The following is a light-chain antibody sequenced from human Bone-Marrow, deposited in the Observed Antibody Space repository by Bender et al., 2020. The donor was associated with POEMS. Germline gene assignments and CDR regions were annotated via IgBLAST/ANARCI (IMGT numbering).Light chain of an antibody. Sequence: QSALTQPASVSGSPGQSITISCTGTSSDVGAYNYVSWYQQHPGKAPKLMIYAVSNRPSGVSNRFSGSKSANTASLAITGLQAEDEADYYCNCRDSSGYHLVFGGGTKLTVL. J-gene: IGLJ3*02. V-gene: IGLV2-14*03. CDR1: SSDVGAYNY. CDR2: AVS. CDR3: NCRDSSGYHLV.